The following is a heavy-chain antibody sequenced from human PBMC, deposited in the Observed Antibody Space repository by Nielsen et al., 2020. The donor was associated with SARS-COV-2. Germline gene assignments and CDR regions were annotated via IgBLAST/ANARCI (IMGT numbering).Heavy chain of an antibody. Sequence: GGSLRLSCEASGFPFSRYDMYWVRQVPGKSLEWVSTIASAGDTFYPDSVKGRFSVSRENAKNSLHLQMNSLRAGDTAVYYCARAEGSGIDCWGQGTLVTVSS. J-gene: IGHJ4*02. CDR1: GFPFSRYD. D-gene: IGHD3-10*01. CDR2: IASAGDT. V-gene: IGHV3-13*04. CDR3: ARAEGSGIDC.